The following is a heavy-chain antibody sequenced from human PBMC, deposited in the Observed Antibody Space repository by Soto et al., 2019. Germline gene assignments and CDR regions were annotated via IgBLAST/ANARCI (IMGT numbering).Heavy chain of an antibody. CDR3: TTDLKDILTGYYRSYFDY. CDR1: GFTFSNAW. Sequence: GGSLRLSCAASGFTFSNAWMNWVRQAPGKGLEWVGRIKSKTDGGTTDYAAPVKGRFTISRDDSKNTLYLQMNSLKTEDTAVYYCTTDLKDILTGYYRSYFDYWGQGTLVTVSS. J-gene: IGHJ4*02. V-gene: IGHV3-15*07. CDR2: IKSKTDGGTT. D-gene: IGHD3-9*01.